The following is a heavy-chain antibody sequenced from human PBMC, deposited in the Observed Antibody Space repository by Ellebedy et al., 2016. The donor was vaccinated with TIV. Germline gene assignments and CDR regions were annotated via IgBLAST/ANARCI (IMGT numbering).Heavy chain of an antibody. CDR2: VSHTGST. CDR1: GASFTTDY. Sequence: MPSETLSLTCTVSGASFTTDYWTWVRQPPGKGLQWIGYVSHTGSTHYSPSLESRVIMSLDTPNNQFSLKLKSVTAADTAVYYCVRDRSVFFDPWGQGTLVIVPS. J-gene: IGHJ5*01. D-gene: IGHD5/OR15-5a*01. CDR3: VRDRSVFFDP. V-gene: IGHV4-59*12.